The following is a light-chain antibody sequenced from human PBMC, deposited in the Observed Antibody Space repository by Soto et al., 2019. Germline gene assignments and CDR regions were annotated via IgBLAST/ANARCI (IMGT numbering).Light chain of an antibody. Sequence: QSVLTQPRSVSGSPGQSVTISCTGASSDVGGYNYVSWYQQHPGKAPKLMIYDVTKRPSGLPDRFSGSKSGNTASLTISGLQAEDEADYYCCSYATEYTYVFGTGTQLTVL. CDR3: CSYATEYTYV. CDR2: DVT. CDR1: SSDVGGYNY. V-gene: IGLV2-11*01. J-gene: IGLJ1*01.